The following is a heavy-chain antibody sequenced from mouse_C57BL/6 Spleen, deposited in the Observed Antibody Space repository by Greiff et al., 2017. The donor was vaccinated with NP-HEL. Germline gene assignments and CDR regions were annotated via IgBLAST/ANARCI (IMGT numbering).Heavy chain of an antibody. CDR2: SRNKANDYTT. V-gene: IGHV7-1*01. CDR1: GFTFSDFY. Sequence: EVKVVESGGGLVQSGRSLRLSCATSGFTFSDFYMEWVRQAPGKGLEWIAASRNKANDYTTEYSASVKGRFIVSRDTSQSILYLQMNALRAEDTAIYYCARDGDPAMDYWGQGTSVTVSS. CDR3: ARDGDPAMDY. J-gene: IGHJ4*01.